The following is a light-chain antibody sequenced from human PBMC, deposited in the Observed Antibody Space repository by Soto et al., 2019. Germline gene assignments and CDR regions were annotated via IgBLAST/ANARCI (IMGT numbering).Light chain of an antibody. V-gene: IGKV3-11*01. J-gene: IGKJ4*01. CDR1: QSVSSY. CDR2: DAS. CDR3: QQRSNWPPKLT. Sequence: EIVLTQSPATLSLSPGEKATLSCRASQSVSSYLAWYQQKPGQAPRLLIYDASNRATGIPARFSGSGSGTDFTLTISSLEPEDFAVYYCQQRSNWPPKLTFGGGTKVDIK.